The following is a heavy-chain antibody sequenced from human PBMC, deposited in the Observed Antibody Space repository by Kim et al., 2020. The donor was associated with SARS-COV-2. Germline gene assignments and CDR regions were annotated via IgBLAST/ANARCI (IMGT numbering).Heavy chain of an antibody. CDR3: AKSVAGSGGYYNVILSLFKNNWFVP. D-gene: IGHD3-10*01. V-gene: IGHV3-23*01. Sequence: GGSLRLSCAASGFTFSSYAMSWVRQAPGKGLEWVSAISGSGGSTYYADSVKGRFTISRDNSKNTLYLQMNSLRAEDTAVYYCAKSVAGSGGYYNVILSLFKNNWFVPWGQGTLVTVSS. CDR1: GFTFSSYA. J-gene: IGHJ5*02. CDR2: ISGSGGST.